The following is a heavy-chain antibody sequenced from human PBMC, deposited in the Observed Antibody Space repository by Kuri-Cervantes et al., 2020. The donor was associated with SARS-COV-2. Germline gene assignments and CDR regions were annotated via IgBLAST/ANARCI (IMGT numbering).Heavy chain of an antibody. Sequence: GESLKISCAASGFTFSGSAMHWVRQASGKGLEWVGRIRSKANSYATAYAASVRGRFTISRDDSKNTAYLQMNSLKTEDTAVYYCARSSCSGGSCYSAYSYGLFDYWGQGTLVTVSS. J-gene: IGHJ4*02. V-gene: IGHV3-73*01. CDR3: ARSSCSGGSCYSAYSYGLFDY. CDR2: IRSKANSYAT. CDR1: GFTFSGSA. D-gene: IGHD2-15*01.